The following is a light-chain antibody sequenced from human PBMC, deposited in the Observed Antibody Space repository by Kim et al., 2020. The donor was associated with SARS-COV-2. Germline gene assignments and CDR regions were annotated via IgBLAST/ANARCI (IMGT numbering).Light chain of an antibody. J-gene: IGLJ2*01. CDR2: DKN. CDR3: NSRDSSGNHVV. Sequence: ALGQTVRITCQGDSLRLSYATWYQQKPGQAPVLVIYDKNHRPSGIPDRFSGSSSGSTASLTITGAQAEDEADYYCNSRDSSGNHVVFGGGTKVTVL. V-gene: IGLV3-19*01. CDR1: SLRLSY.